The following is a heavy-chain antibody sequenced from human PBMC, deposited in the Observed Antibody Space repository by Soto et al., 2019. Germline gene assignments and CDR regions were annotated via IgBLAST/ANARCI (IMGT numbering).Heavy chain of an antibody. D-gene: IGHD3-3*01. CDR2: ISTNDGKT. CDR3: ARESVYGGDHYYTSMDV. Sequence: EVKLLESGGGLAQPGGSLRLSCAGSVFPFSTYAITWVRQAPGKGLVWVSAISTNDGKTYYAESVRGRVTISRDNSKNTVYLQMTSRRAEDTATYYCARESVYGGDHYYTSMDVWGPGTTVTVSS. CDR1: VFPFSTYA. V-gene: IGHV3-23*01. J-gene: IGHJ6*02.